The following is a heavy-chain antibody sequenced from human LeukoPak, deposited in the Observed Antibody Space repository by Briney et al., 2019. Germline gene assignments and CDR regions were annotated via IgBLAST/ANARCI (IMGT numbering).Heavy chain of an antibody. D-gene: IGHD5-18*01. V-gene: IGHV3-23*01. CDR1: VFTFSSYP. Sequence: GRSLSLSCAVSVFTFSSYPMSCVRPAPGKGLERGSGNSAGGVSSFYAGALKGGFPIYGDHSKNTLFLQVNSLRAGDTALFSCVISGDNYGGHAFDVWGQGTMVTVSS. CDR3: VISGDNYGGHAFDV. J-gene: IGHJ3*01. CDR2: NSAGGVSS.